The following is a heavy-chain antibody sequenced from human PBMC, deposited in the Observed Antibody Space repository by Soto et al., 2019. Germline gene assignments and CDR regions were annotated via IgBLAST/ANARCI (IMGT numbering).Heavy chain of an antibody. CDR1: GYTFTGYY. CDR3: ARSVNTFMGDY. CDR2: INPNSGDT. Sequence: QVQLVQSGAEVKKPGASVKVSCKASGYTFTGYYMHWVRQAPGQGLEWMGWINPNSGDTNYAQKFRGWVTMTRDTSISTAYMELSRLRSDDTAVYYCARSVNTFMGDYWGQGTLVTVSS. D-gene: IGHD5-18*01. V-gene: IGHV1-2*04. J-gene: IGHJ4*02.